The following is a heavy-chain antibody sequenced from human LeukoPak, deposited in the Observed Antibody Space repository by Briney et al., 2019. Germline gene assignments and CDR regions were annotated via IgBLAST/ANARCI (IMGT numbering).Heavy chain of an antibody. J-gene: IGHJ1*01. V-gene: IGHV1-2*02. Sequence: ASVKVSCKASGYTFTGCYMHWVRQAPGQGLEWMGWIHPNSGGTNFAQKFQGRVTLTRDTSINTAYMELSSLRSDDTAVYYCARAKLDDCGGVCDQYFQHWGQGTLVTVSS. CDR1: GYTFTGCY. D-gene: IGHD2-21*02. CDR3: ARAKLDDCGGVCDQYFQH. CDR2: IHPNSGGT.